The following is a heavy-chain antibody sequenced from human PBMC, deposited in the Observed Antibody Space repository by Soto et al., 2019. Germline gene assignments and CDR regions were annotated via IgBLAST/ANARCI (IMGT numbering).Heavy chain of an antibody. V-gene: IGHV4-61*08. J-gene: IGHJ4*02. CDR1: GGSVYSDGYY. CDR3: ARDKITGLFDY. CDR2: INHSGST. D-gene: IGHD2-8*02. Sequence: SETLSLTCTVSGGSVYSDGYYWSWIRQPPGTGLEWIGEINHSGSTNYNPSLKSRVTISVDTSKNQFSLKLTSVTAADTAVYYCARDKITGLFDYWGQGTLVTVSS.